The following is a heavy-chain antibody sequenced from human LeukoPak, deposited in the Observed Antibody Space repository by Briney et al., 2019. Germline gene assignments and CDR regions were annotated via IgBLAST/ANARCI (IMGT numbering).Heavy chain of an antibody. CDR1: GYTFTGYY. CDR2: INPNSGGT. Sequence: VASVKVSCKASGYTFTGYYMHWVRQAPGQGLEWMGRINPNSGGTNYAQKFQGRVTMTRDTSISTAYMELSRLRSDDTAVYYCARGAPSITMVRGVRRDFDYWGQGTLVTVSS. J-gene: IGHJ4*02. D-gene: IGHD3-10*01. CDR3: ARGAPSITMVRGVRRDFDY. V-gene: IGHV1-2*06.